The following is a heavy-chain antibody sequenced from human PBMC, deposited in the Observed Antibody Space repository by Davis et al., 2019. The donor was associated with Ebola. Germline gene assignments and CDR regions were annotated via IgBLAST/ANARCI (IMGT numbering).Heavy chain of an antibody. CDR3: AKHGPRTAMVTQSYFDH. CDR1: GFTFSNHA. Sequence: SLRLSCVASGFTFSNHAMHWVRQAPAGGLEWVSEISGSSSNTNYADSVKGRFTVSRDNSNNTLYLQMNSLRVEDTGVYYCAKHGPRTAMVTQSYFDHWGQGSLVTVSS. V-gene: IGHV3-23*01. CDR2: ISGSSSNT. J-gene: IGHJ4*02. D-gene: IGHD5-18*01.